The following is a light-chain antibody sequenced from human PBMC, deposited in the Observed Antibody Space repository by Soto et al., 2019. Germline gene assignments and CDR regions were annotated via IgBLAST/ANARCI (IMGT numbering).Light chain of an antibody. Sequence: DIQMTQSPSSLSASVGERVTITCRASQSIDTYLNWYQLKPGKAPNLLIYAATRLHTGVPSRFSGSGSGTGFTLSIKHLQPEDFATYYCQQVYSTPVTFGQGTKV. CDR3: QQVYSTPVT. CDR2: AAT. J-gene: IGKJ1*01. V-gene: IGKV1-39*01. CDR1: QSIDTY.